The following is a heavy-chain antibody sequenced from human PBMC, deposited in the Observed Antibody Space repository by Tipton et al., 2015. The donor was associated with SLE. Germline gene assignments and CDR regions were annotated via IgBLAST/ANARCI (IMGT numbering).Heavy chain of an antibody. CDR2: IYHSGSTTYT. CDR1: GASISGSSW. CDR3: ARVETTVSDPDC. V-gene: IGHV4-4*02. J-gene: IGHJ4*02. Sequence: TLSLTCAVSGASISGSSWWSWVRQPPGKGLEWIGEIYHSGSTTYTSYNPSLKRRVTISVDNSKNQFSLNLNSVTAADTAVYYCARVETTVSDPDCWGQGTLVTVSS. D-gene: IGHD4-17*01.